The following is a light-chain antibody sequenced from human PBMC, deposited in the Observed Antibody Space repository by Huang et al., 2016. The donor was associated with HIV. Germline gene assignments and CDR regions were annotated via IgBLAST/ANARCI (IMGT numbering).Light chain of an antibody. CDR1: QSVAGEF. V-gene: IGKV3-20*01. Sequence: EIVLTQSPGTLSLSPGERATLSCRVSQSVAGEFLAWYKQQAGRAPRLAIYGASNRAIGIPDRFSGGGSGTDFTLTISRLEPEDFAMYFCQLYGTSPQVTFGGGTKVEIK. CDR2: GAS. J-gene: IGKJ4*01. CDR3: QLYGTSPQVT.